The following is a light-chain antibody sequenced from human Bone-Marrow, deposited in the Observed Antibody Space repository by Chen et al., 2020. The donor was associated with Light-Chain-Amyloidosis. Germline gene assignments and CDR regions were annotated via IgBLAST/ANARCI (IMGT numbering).Light chain of an antibody. V-gene: IGLV2-14*01. J-gene: IGLJ1*01. CDR1: SSDVGGDNH. CDR2: EVT. CDR3: SSYTITNTLV. Sequence: QSARTQPASVSGSPGQSITISCTGTSSDVGGDNHVSWYQQHPDKAPKLMIYEVTTLPSWVPDRFSGSKSDNTASLTISGLQTEDEADYFCSSYTITNTLVFGSGTRVTVL.